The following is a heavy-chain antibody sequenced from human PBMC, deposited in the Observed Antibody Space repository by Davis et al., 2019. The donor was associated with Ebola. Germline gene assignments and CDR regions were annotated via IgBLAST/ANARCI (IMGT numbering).Heavy chain of an antibody. J-gene: IGHJ6*02. CDR1: GGSISSGGYS. CDR2: IYYSGST. Sequence: PSETLSLTCAVSGGSISSGGYSWSWIRQPPGKGLEWIGYIYYSGSTYYNPSLKSRVTISVDTSKNQFSLKLSSVTAADTAVYHCARAFTVNRVYYYYYGMDVWGQGTTVTVSS. D-gene: IGHD4-11*01. V-gene: IGHV4-30-4*07. CDR3: ARAFTVNRVYYYYYGMDV.